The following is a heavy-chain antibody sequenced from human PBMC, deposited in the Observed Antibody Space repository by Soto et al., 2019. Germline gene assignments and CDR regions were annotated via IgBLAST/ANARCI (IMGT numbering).Heavy chain of an antibody. CDR2: MNPNSGNT. Sequence: GASVKVSCKASGYTFTSYDINWVRQATGQGLEWMGWMNPNSGNTGYAQKFQGRVTMTRNTSISTAYMELSSLRSEDTAVYYCARDIAAAGRDGMDVWGQGTTVTAP. CDR3: ARDIAAAGRDGMDV. J-gene: IGHJ6*02. CDR1: GYTFTSYD. V-gene: IGHV1-8*01. D-gene: IGHD6-13*01.